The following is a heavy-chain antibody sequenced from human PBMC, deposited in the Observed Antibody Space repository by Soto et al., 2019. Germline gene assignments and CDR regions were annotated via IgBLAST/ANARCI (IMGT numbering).Heavy chain of an antibody. CDR1: GFTFSSSA. D-gene: IGHD2-8*02. V-gene: IGHV3-9*01. CDR3: AKSTGGTANGMGV. Sequence: PGGSLRLSCAASGFTFSSSAMHWVRQAPGKGLEWVSGISWNSGTIGYADSVKGRFTISRDNAKNSLYLQMNSLRAEDTALYYCAKSTGGTANGMGVWGQGTTVTVSS. CDR2: ISWNSGTI. J-gene: IGHJ6*02.